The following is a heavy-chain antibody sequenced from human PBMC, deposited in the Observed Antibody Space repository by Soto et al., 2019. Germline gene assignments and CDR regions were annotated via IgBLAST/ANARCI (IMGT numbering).Heavy chain of an antibody. CDR2: IRGKTYSFAT. CDR1: GFSFRDSA. Sequence: EVQLVESGGGLVQPGGSLKLSCVASGFSFRDSAIHWVRQASGKGLEWLGRIRGKTYSFATAYSESVKGRFTFAREDSKNTVYLQMNSLKTEDTAVYYCSRQLGIHSPYFFRGMDVWGQGTTVIVSS. CDR3: SRQLGIHSPYFFRGMDV. J-gene: IGHJ6*02. D-gene: IGHD2-21*01. V-gene: IGHV3-73*02.